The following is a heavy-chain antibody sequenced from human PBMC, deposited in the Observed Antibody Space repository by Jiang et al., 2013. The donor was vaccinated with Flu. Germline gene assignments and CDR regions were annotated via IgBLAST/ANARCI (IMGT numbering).Heavy chain of an antibody. V-gene: IGHV4-4*02. CDR2: IYHSGST. Sequence: GSGLVKPSGTLSLTCAVSGGSTSSGNWWSWVRQPPGKGLEWIGEIYHSGSTNYNPSLKSRVTISVDKSKNQFSLKLSSVTAADTAVYYCARGVYDSSGYSLDAFDIWGQGTMVTVSS. D-gene: IGHD3-22*01. J-gene: IGHJ3*02. CDR3: ARGVYDSSGYSLDAFDI. CDR1: GGSTSSGNW.